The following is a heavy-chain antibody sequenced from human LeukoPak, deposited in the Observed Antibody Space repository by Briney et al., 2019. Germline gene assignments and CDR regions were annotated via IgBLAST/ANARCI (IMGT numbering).Heavy chain of an antibody. J-gene: IGHJ4*02. Sequence: ETLSLTCTVSGGSISSYYWSWIRQPPGKGLEWIGYIYYSGSTNYNPSLKSRVTISVDTSKNQFSLKLSSVTAADTAVYYCASYYGSGSNPFDYWGQGTLVTVSS. V-gene: IGHV4-59*08. D-gene: IGHD3-10*01. CDR1: GGSISSYY. CDR2: IYYSGST. CDR3: ASYYGSGSNPFDY.